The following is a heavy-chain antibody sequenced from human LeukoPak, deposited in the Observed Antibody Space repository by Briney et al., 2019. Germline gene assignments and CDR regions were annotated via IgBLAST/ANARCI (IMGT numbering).Heavy chain of an antibody. CDR1: GGSVTTYY. J-gene: IGHJ3*02. CDR3: ARVYGSRAFDI. CDR2: IYTSGST. V-gene: IGHV4-4*07. D-gene: IGHD3-10*01. Sequence: SETLSLTCTVSGGSVTTYYWSWLPQPAGKGLEWIGRIYTSGSTNYNPSLESRVTLSADTSKNQFSLKMSSVTAADTAVYYCARVYGSRAFDIWGQGTLVTVSS.